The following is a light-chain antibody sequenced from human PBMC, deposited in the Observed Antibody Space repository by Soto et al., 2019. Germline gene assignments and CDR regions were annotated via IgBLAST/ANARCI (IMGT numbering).Light chain of an antibody. CDR3: CSYAGSSTSWV. V-gene: IGLV2-23*01. J-gene: IGLJ3*02. Sequence: QSALTQPASVSGSPGQSITISCTGTSSDAGNYNFVSWYQQHPGKAPKVIIYEDSTRPSGVSNRISGSNSGNTASLTISGRQAEDDADYYCCSYAGSSTSWVFGGGTKVTVL. CDR2: EDS. CDR1: SSDAGNYNF.